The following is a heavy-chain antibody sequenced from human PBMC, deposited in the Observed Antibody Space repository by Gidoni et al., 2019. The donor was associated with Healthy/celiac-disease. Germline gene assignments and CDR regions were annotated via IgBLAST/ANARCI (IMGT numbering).Heavy chain of an antibody. J-gene: IGHJ3*02. D-gene: IGHD2-15*01. CDR2: ISYDGSNK. Sequence: QVQLVESGGGVVQPGRSLRLSCAASGFTFSRYAMHWVRQAPGKGLEWVAVISYDGSNKYYADAVKGRFTISRDNSKNTLYLQMNSLRAEDTAVYYCARGLDIVVVVAATPGDAFDIWGQGTMVTVSS. V-gene: IGHV3-30-3*01. CDR3: ARGLDIVVVVAATPGDAFDI. CDR1: GFTFSRYA.